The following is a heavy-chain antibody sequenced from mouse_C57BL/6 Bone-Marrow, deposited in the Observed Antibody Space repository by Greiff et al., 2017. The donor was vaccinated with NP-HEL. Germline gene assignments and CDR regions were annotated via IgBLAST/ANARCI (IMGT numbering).Heavy chain of an antibody. CDR3: ARDYGSSPHWYFDV. Sequence: DVMLVESGPGMVKPSQSLSLTCTVTGYSITSGYDWHWIRHFPGNKLEWMGYISYSGSTNYNPSLKSRISITHDTSKNHFFLKLNSVTTEDTATYYCARDYGSSPHWYFDVWGTGTTVTVSS. D-gene: IGHD1-1*01. CDR2: ISYSGST. J-gene: IGHJ1*03. CDR1: GYSITSGYD. V-gene: IGHV3-1*01.